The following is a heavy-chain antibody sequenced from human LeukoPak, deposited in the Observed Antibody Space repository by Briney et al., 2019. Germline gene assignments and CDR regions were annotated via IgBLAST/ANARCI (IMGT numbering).Heavy chain of an antibody. J-gene: IGHJ6*02. CDR3: ARDSGYYYGMDV. Sequence: SETLSLTCTVSGGSISSYYWSWIRQPPGKGLEWIGYIYYSGSTNYNPSLKSRVTISVDTSKNQFSLKLSSVTAADTAVYYCARDSGYYYGMDVWGQGTTVTVSS. D-gene: IGHD3-10*01. CDR1: GGSISSYY. CDR2: IYYSGST. V-gene: IGHV4-59*01.